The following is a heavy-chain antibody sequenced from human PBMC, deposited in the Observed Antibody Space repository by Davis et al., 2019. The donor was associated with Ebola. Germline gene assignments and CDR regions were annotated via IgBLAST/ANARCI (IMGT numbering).Heavy chain of an antibody. CDR2: IYYSGST. Sequence: SETLSLTCTVSGGSISSYYWSWIRQPPGKGLEWIGYIYYSGSTNYNPSLKSRVTISVDTSKNQFSLKLSSVTAADTAVYYCARFTGYSSSWGLAQGWFDPWGQGTLVTVSS. CDR3: ARFTGYSSSWGLAQGWFDP. V-gene: IGHV4-59*08. J-gene: IGHJ5*02. CDR1: GGSISSYY. D-gene: IGHD6-13*01.